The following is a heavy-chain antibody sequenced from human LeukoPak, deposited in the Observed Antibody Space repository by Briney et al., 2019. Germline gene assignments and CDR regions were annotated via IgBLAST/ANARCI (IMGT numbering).Heavy chain of an antibody. CDR3: ARDLASSDV. Sequence: GGSLRLSCAASGFTFSSYSMNWVRQAPGKGLEWVSGINWNGGRTGYADSVKGRFTISRDNAKNSLYLQMNSLGAEDTALYYCARDLASSDVWGKGTTVTVSS. CDR1: GFTFSSYS. V-gene: IGHV3-20*04. CDR2: INWNGGRT. D-gene: IGHD3-16*01. J-gene: IGHJ6*04.